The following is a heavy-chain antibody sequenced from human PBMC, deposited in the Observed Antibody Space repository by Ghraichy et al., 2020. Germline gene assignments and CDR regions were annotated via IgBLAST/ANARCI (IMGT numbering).Heavy chain of an antibody. CDR3: ARDGGSYEYYFDY. J-gene: IGHJ4*02. V-gene: IGHV4-59*01. D-gene: IGHD1-26*01. CDR2: IYYSGST. CDR1: GGSISSYY. Sequence: GSLRLSCTVSGGSISSYYWSWIRQPPGKGLEWIGYIYYSGSTNYNPSLKSRVTISVDTSKNQFSLKLSSVTAADTAVYYCARDGGSYEYYFDYWGQGTLVTVSS.